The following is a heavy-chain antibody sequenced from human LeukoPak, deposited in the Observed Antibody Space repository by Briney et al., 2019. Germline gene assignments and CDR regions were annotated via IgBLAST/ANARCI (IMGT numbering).Heavy chain of an antibody. CDR1: GFTFSDYY. D-gene: IGHD3-10*01. CDR3: ARTYGSGEGWFDP. V-gene: IGHV3-11*06. Sequence: GGPLRLSCAASGFTFSDYYMSWIRQAPGKGPEWVSYISSSSSYTNYADSVKGRFTISRDNAKNSLYLQMNSLRAEDTAVYYCARTYGSGEGWFDPWGQGTLVTVSS. J-gene: IGHJ5*02. CDR2: ISSSSSYT.